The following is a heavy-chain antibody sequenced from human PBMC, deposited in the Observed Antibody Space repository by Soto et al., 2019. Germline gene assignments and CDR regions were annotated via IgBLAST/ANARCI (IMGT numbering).Heavy chain of an antibody. D-gene: IGHD6-19*01. Sequence: SVKVSCKASGGTFSSYAISWVRQAPGQGLEWMGGIIPIFGTANCAQKFQGRVTITADESTSTAYMELSSLRSEDTAVYYCAREWQWLSQGYFQHWGQGTLVTVSS. V-gene: IGHV1-69*13. CDR1: GGTFSSYA. CDR3: AREWQWLSQGYFQH. CDR2: IIPIFGTA. J-gene: IGHJ1*01.